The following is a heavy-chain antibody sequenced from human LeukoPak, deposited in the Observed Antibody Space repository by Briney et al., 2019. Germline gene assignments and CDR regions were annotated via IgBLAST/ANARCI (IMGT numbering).Heavy chain of an antibody. D-gene: IGHD2-2*01. Sequence: VASVKVSCMASEYTFTAYYVHWVRQAPGQGLEWMGWLNPKSGDTDYAQKFQTRVTMTRDTSTSTGYMELSRLRSDDTAVYYCARSIICSTTSCGPWDAFDMWGQGTMVTVSS. J-gene: IGHJ3*02. V-gene: IGHV1-2*02. CDR1: EYTFTAYY. CDR3: ARSIICSTTSCGPWDAFDM. CDR2: LNPKSGDT.